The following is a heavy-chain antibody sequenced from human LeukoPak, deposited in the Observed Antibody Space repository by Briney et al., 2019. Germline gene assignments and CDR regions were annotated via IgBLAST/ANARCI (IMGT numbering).Heavy chain of an antibody. J-gene: IGHJ3*02. CDR1: GFTFSSYA. D-gene: IGHD3-9*01. CDR2: ISYDGSNK. V-gene: IGHV3-30-3*01. Sequence: GGSLRLSCAASGFTFSSYAMPWVRQAPGKGLEWVAVISYDGSNKYYADSVKGRFTISRDNSKNTLYLQMNSLRAEDTAVYYCARDTYYDILTGYSPDDAFDIWGQGTMVTVSS. CDR3: ARDTYYDILTGYSPDDAFDI.